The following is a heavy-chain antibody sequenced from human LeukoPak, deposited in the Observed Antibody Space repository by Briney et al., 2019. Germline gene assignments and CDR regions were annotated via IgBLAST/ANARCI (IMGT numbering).Heavy chain of an antibody. CDR2: ISSNGGST. D-gene: IGHD2-15*01. CDR1: GFTFSSYA. CDR3: VKVAVVVAATQNHFRH. V-gene: IGHV3-64D*06. Sequence: GGSLRLSCSASGFTFSSYAMHWVRQAPGKGLEYVSAISSNGGSTYYADSVKGRFTISRDNSKNTLYLQMSSLRAEDTAVYYCVKVAVVVAATQNHFRHWGQGTLVTVSS. J-gene: IGHJ1*01.